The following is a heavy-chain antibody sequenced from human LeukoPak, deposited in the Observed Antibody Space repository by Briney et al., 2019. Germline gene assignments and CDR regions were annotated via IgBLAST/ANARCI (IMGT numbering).Heavy chain of an antibody. V-gene: IGHV4-34*01. J-gene: IGHJ4*02. CDR2: INHSGST. CDR3: AKPRYMEGGEFDY. CDR1: GGSFSGYY. Sequence: PPETLSLTCAVYGGSFSGYYWSWIRQPPGKVLEWIGEINHSGSTNYNPSLKSRVTISVDTSKNQFSLKLSSVTAADTAVYYCAKPRYMEGGEFDYWGQGTLVTVSS. D-gene: IGHD3-3*01.